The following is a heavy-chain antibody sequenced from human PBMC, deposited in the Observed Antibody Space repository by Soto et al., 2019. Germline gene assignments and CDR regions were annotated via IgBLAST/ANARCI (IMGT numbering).Heavy chain of an antibody. V-gene: IGHV6-1*01. CDR2: TYYRSKWYN. J-gene: IGHJ4*02. Sequence: PSQTLSLTCAISGDSVSSNSAAWNLIRQSPSRGLEWLGRTYYRSKWYNDYAVSVKSRITINPDTSKNQFSLQLNSVTPEDTAVYYCARLNCISTSCSIDYWGQGTLVTVSS. CDR3: ARLNCISTSCSIDY. CDR1: GDSVSSNSAA. D-gene: IGHD2-2*01.